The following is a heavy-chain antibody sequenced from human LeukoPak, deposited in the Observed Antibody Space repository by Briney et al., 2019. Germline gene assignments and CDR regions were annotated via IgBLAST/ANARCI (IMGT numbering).Heavy chain of an antibody. J-gene: IGHJ4*02. CDR3: AKGDTTGELPHDD. CDR2: ISGSGGST. D-gene: IGHD1-26*01. CDR1: GFTFSSYA. V-gene: IGHV3-23*01. Sequence: GGSLRLSCAASGFTFSSYAMSWVRQAPGKGLEWVSAISGSGGSTYYADSVKGRFTIASAKSKNTLFLQMNSLRAEATAVSYGAKGDTTGELPHDDWGQGTLVTVSS.